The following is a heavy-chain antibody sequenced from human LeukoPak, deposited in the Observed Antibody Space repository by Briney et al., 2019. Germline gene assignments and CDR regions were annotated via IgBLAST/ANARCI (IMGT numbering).Heavy chain of an antibody. Sequence: ASVKVSCKASGGTFSSYAISWVRQAPGQGLEWMGGIIPIFGTANYAQKFQGRVTITTDESTSTAYMELSSLRSEGTAVYYCARGRYCSSTSCWDMDVWGKGTTVTVSS. CDR1: GGTFSSYA. CDR3: ARGRYCSSTSCWDMDV. J-gene: IGHJ6*03. CDR2: IIPIFGTA. D-gene: IGHD2-2*01. V-gene: IGHV1-69*05.